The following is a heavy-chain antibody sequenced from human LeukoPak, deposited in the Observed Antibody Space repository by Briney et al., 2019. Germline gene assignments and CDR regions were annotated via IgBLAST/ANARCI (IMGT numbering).Heavy chain of an antibody. CDR3: AKDPYDSSGHDQGAY. CDR1: GGSISSYY. CDR2: ISDSGSSA. V-gene: IGHV3-23*01. D-gene: IGHD3-22*01. Sequence: PSETLSLTCTVSGGSISSYYWTWIRQPPGKGLEWVSAISDSGSSAYYADSVKGRLTISGDNSKNTVYLQMNSLRADDTAVYYCAKDPYDSSGHDQGAYWGQGTLVTVSS. J-gene: IGHJ4*02.